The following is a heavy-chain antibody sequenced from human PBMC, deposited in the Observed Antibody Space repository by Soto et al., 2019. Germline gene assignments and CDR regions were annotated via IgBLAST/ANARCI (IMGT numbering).Heavy chain of an antibody. CDR1: GFTFTTYA. CDR2: LSGSGGST. CDR3: AKGGDCRGTSCYLDY. Sequence: TGGSLRLSCAASGFTFTTYAMTWVRQAPGKGLEWVSALSGSGGSTYYADSLKGRFTISRDNSKNTVYLQMNSLRAEDTAVYYCAKGGDCRGTSCYLDYWGQGTLVTVSS. V-gene: IGHV3-23*01. D-gene: IGHD2-15*01. J-gene: IGHJ4*02.